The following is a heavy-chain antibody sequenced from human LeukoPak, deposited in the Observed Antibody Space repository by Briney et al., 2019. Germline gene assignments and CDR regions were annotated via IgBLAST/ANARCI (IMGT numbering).Heavy chain of an antibody. D-gene: IGHD3-22*01. Sequence: ASVKVSCKASGGTFSSYAISWVRQAPGQGLEWMGIINPSGGSTSYAQKFQGRVTMTRDTSTSTVYMELSSLRSEDTAVYYCARLAYYDSSGLTYFDYWGQGTLVTVSS. CDR1: GGTFSSYA. CDR3: ARLAYYDSSGLTYFDY. V-gene: IGHV1-46*01. J-gene: IGHJ4*02. CDR2: INPSGGST.